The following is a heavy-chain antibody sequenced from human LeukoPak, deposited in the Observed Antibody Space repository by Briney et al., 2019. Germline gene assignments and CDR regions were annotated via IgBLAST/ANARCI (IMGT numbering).Heavy chain of an antibody. V-gene: IGHV3-23*01. CDR1: EFTFSSYA. J-gene: IGHJ3*02. D-gene: IGHD3-22*01. Sequence: GGSLRLSCAASEFTFSSYAMSWFHQPPGKRLEWASAISGSGGSTYYADSVKGRFTISRDNSKNTLYLQMNSLRAEDTAVHYCAKTIVGDSSGSHDAFDIWGQGTMVTVSS. CDR3: AKTIVGDSSGSHDAFDI. CDR2: ISGSGGST.